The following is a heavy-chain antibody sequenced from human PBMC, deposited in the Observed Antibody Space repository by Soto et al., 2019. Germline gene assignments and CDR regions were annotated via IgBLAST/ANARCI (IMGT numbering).Heavy chain of an antibody. CDR1: GFTFSTYA. D-gene: IGHD6-6*01. CDR2: ISDNGGTT. CDR3: ARGIIAGVSAADY. J-gene: IGHJ4*02. V-gene: IGHV3-23*01. Sequence: GGSLRLSCAASGFTFSTYAMSWVRQAPGKGLEWVSAISDNGGTTYYANSVMGRFTISRDNSKNTLFLEMDSLRAEDTAVYFCARGIIAGVSAADYWGQGTLVTVSS.